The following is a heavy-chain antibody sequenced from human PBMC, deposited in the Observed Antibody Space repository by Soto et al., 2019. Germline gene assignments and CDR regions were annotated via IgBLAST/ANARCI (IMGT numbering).Heavy chain of an antibody. CDR2: IYWDDDK. CDR3: VRTRITIFGVRNFDY. J-gene: IGHJ4*01. Sequence: SGPTLMNPTQTLTLTCTFSGFSLSTSGVGVGWIRQPPGKALEGLALIYWDDDKRYSPSLQISITITKDTSKNQVVLTMTNMVPVDTATYYCVRTRITIFGVRNFDYWGHGTLVTVSS. D-gene: IGHD3-3*01. CDR1: GFSLSTSGVG. V-gene: IGHV2-5*02.